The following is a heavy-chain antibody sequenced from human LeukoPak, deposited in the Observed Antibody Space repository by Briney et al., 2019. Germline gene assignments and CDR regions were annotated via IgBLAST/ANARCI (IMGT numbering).Heavy chain of an antibody. CDR1: QFTFSTYA. D-gene: IGHD3-16*01. V-gene: IGHV3-23*01. CDR2: INDGGSST. J-gene: IGHJ4*02. CDR3: AKASSPLGHFDY. Sequence: TGGSLRLSCGASQFTFSTYAMSWVRQASGKGLEWVSGINDGGSSTYYADSVKGRFTISRDNSRNTLLLQVNSLRAEDTAVYYCAKASSPLGHFDYWGRGTLVTVSS.